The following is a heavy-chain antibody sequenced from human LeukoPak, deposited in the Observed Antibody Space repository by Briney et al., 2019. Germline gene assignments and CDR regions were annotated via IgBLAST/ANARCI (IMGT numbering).Heavy chain of an antibody. Sequence: PSETLSLTCTVSGGSISSYYWSWIRQPPGKGLEWIGYIYYSGSTNYNPSLKSRVTISVDTSKNQFSLKLSSVTAADTAVYYCAVGVKYYYDSSGYNPNMDAFDIWGQGTMVTVSS. CDR1: GGSISSYY. J-gene: IGHJ3*02. V-gene: IGHV4-59*08. CDR3: AVGVKYYYDSSGYNPNMDAFDI. CDR2: IYYSGST. D-gene: IGHD3-22*01.